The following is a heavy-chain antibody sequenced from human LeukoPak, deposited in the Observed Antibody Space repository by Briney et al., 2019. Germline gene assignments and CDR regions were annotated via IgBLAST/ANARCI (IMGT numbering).Heavy chain of an antibody. D-gene: IGHD5-24*01. Sequence: GGSLRLSCAASGFTFSGSAMHWVRQASGKGLEWVGRIRSKANSYATAYAASVKGRFTISRDDSKNTAYLQMNSLKTEDTAVYYCTRRMDGYNENWGQGTLVTVSS. J-gene: IGHJ4*02. CDR1: GFTFSGSA. CDR2: IRSKANSYAT. CDR3: TRRMDGYNEN. V-gene: IGHV3-73*01.